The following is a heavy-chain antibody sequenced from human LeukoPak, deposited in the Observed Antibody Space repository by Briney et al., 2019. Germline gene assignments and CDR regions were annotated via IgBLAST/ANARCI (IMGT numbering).Heavy chain of an antibody. D-gene: IGHD4-17*01. Sequence: GGSLRLSCAASGFSFSSYWMTWVRQAPGKGLEWVANIKEDGSDKCYVDSVKGRFTISRDNAKNSLYLQMNSLRAEDTAVYYCTKYGDDDTPGLNWGQGTLATVSS. CDR3: TKYGDDDTPGLN. CDR2: IKEDGSDK. V-gene: IGHV3-7*02. J-gene: IGHJ4*02. CDR1: GFSFSSYW.